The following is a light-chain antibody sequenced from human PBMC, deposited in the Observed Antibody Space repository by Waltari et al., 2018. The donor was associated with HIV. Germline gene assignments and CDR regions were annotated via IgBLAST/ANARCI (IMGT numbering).Light chain of an antibody. CDR1: QSVLHSSNNKNY. J-gene: IGKJ4*01. CDR3: QQYYNAST. V-gene: IGKV4-1*01. Sequence: DIVMTQSPDSLVVSLGERATIDCKSIQSVLHSSNNKNYLAWYQQKPGQPPNLLIYWASTRESGVPDRFSGSGSGTDFTLTISGLQAEDVAVYYCQQYYNASTFGGGTKVEIK. CDR2: WAS.